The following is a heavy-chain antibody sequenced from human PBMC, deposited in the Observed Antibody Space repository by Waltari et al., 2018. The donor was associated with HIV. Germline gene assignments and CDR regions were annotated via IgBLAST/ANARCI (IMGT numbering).Heavy chain of an antibody. J-gene: IGHJ6*02. V-gene: IGHV4-34*01. D-gene: IGHD1-1*01. CDR1: GSYLSGYD. CDR3: ARGTNWSKVHFYGLDV. CDR2: INHNGRT. Sequence: QVRLEQWGAGLLKPSETLSLTCAVSGSYLSGYDWTWLRQAPGKGLEWVGEINHNGRTKYNPSLMSRLTISIDTSKNQFSLKMTSAGAADAAIYLCARGTNWSKVHFYGLDVWGQGIPVSVSS.